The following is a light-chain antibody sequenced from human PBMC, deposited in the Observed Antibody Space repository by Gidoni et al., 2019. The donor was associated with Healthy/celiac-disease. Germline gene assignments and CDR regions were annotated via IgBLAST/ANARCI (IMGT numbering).Light chain of an antibody. J-gene: IGKJ2*01. Sequence: DIQLTQSPSFLSASVGDRVTITCRASQGISSYLALYQQKPGKAPKLLIYAASTLQSGVPSRFSGSGSGTEFTLTISSLQPEDFATYYCQQLNSYPPRYTFGQGTKLEIK. CDR2: AAS. CDR1: QGISSY. CDR3: QQLNSYPPRYT. V-gene: IGKV1-9*01.